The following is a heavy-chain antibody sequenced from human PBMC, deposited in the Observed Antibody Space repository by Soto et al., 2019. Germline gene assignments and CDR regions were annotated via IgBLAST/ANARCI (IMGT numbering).Heavy chain of an antibody. Sequence: QPGGSLRLSCPASGFTFIKYPIHWFRQAPGKGLEYVSAISGDGGTTFYADSVRGRFTMSRDNLKNTLYLQMRSLRVEDMAVYYCARGQIPYGLDVWGQGTTVTVSS. CDR3: ARGQIPYGLDV. CDR2: ISGDGGTT. CDR1: GFTFIKYP. J-gene: IGHJ6*02. V-gene: IGHV3-64*02.